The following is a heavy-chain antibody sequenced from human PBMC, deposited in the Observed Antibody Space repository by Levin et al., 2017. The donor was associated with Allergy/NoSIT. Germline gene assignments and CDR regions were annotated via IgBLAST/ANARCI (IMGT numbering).Heavy chain of an antibody. CDR1: GFTFSSYG. V-gene: IGHV3-33*01. CDR3: AREGGYCSGGSCYSPRGYFQH. CDR2: IWYDGSNK. Sequence: GGSLRLSCAASGFTFSSYGMHWVRQAPGKGLEWVAVIWYDGSNKYYADSVKGRFTISRDNSKNTLYLQMNSLRAEDTAVYYCAREGGYCSGGSCYSPRGYFQHWGQGTLVTVSS. D-gene: IGHD2-15*01. J-gene: IGHJ1*01.